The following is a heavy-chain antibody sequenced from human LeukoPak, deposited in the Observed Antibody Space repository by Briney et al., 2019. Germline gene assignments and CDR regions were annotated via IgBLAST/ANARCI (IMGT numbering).Heavy chain of an antibody. CDR1: GGTFSSYA. Sequence: SVKVSCKASGGTFSSYAISWVRQAPGQGLEWMGRIIPILGIANYAQKFQGRVTITADKSTSTAYMELSSLRSEDTAVYYCARVRRGGYYFSYWGQGTLVTVSS. CDR2: IIPILGIA. D-gene: IGHD3-22*01. J-gene: IGHJ4*02. V-gene: IGHV1-69*04. CDR3: ARVRRGGYYFSY.